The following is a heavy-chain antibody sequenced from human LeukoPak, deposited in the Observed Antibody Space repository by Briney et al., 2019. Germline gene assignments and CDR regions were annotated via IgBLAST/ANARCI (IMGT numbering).Heavy chain of an antibody. Sequence: GGPLRLSCAASGFTFSSHGMHWVRQAPGKGLEWVAVISYDGSAKYCADSVKGRFTISRDNSKNTVYLEMDSLRAEDTAVYYCARDSSGCYTSDYWGQGTLVTVSS. CDR1: GFTFSSHG. D-gene: IGHD3-22*01. V-gene: IGHV3-30*03. CDR3: ARDSSGCYTSDY. J-gene: IGHJ4*02. CDR2: ISYDGSAK.